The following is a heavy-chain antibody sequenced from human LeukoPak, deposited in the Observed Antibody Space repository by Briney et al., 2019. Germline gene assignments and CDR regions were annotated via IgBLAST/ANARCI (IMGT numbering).Heavy chain of an antibody. CDR2: INHSGST. J-gene: IGHJ6*02. CDR1: GGSFSGYY. D-gene: IGHD2-2*01. CDR3: ARGTSGYYYYGMDV. Sequence: SETLSLTCAVYGGSFSGYYWSWIRQPPGKGLEWIGEINHSGSTNYNPSLKSRVTISVDTSKNQFSLKLSSVTAADTAVYYCARGTSGYYYYGMDVWGQGTTVTFSS. V-gene: IGHV4-34*01.